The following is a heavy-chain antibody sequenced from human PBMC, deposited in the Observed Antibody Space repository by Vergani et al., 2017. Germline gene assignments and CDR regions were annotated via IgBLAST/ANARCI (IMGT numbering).Heavy chain of an antibody. V-gene: IGHV3-66*02. CDR1: GFTVSSNY. D-gene: IGHD4-11*01. Sequence: EVQLVESGGGLVQPGGSLRLSCAASGFTVSSNYMSWVRQAPGKGLEWVSVIYSGGSTYYADSVKGRFTISRDNSKNTLYLQMNSLRAEDTAVYYCAGEGDYGNYVFDCWGQGTLVTVSS. J-gene: IGHJ4*02. CDR2: IYSGGST. CDR3: AGEGDYGNYVFDC.